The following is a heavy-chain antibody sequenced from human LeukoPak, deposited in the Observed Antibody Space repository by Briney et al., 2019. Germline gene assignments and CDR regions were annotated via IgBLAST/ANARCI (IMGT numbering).Heavy chain of an antibody. CDR2: IYYSGST. J-gene: IGHJ4*02. CDR3: ARLFVVVVAATRPMPYFDY. D-gene: IGHD2-15*01. V-gene: IGHV4-39*01. Sequence: SETLSLTCTVSGGSISSSSSYWGWIRQPPGKGLEWIGSIYYSGSTYYNPSLKSRVTISVDTSKNQFSLKLSSVTAADTAVYYCARLFVVVVAATRPMPYFDYWGQGTLVTVSS. CDR1: GGSISSSSSY.